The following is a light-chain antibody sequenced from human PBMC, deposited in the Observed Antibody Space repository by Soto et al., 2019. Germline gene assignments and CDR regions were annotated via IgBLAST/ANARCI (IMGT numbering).Light chain of an antibody. V-gene: IGLV2-14*01. J-gene: IGLJ1*01. CDR2: EVS. CDR3: SSYTTGSTLYV. Sequence: QSALTQPASVSGSPGQSITISCTGSSNDIGAYKYVSWYKQYPGKAPKLIIFEVSNRPSGVSNRFSGSKSGNTASLTIAGLQAEDEADYHCSSYTTGSTLYVFGGGTKLTVL. CDR1: SNDIGAYKY.